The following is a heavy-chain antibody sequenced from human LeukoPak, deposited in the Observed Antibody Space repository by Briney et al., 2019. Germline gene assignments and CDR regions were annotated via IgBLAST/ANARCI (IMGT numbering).Heavy chain of an antibody. CDR2: IYYSGST. D-gene: IGHD3-22*01. CDR1: GGSISSSSYY. Sequence: SETLSLTCTVSGGSISSSSYYWGWIRQPPGKGLEWIGSIYYSGSTYYNPSLKSRVTISVDTSKNQFSLKLSSVTAADTAVYYCARARDYYDSSGYYSTPYFDYWGQGTLVTVSS. J-gene: IGHJ4*02. V-gene: IGHV4-39*01. CDR3: ARARDYYDSSGYYSTPYFDY.